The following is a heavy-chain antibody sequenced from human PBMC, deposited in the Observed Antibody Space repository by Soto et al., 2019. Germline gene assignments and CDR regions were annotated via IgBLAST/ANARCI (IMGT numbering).Heavy chain of an antibody. D-gene: IGHD6-19*01. Sequence: SETLSLTCTVSGGSISSYYWSWLRQPPGKGLEWIGYISHSGSTYYNPSLKSRVTISVDTSKNQFSLRLSSVTAADTAVYYCARGGLLPDYWGQGTLVTVSS. J-gene: IGHJ4*02. CDR2: ISHSGST. V-gene: IGHV4-59*12. CDR3: ARGGLLPDY. CDR1: GGSISSYY.